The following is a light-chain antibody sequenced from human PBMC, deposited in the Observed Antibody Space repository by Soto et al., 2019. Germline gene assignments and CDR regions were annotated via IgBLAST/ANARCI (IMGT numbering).Light chain of an antibody. Sequence: DIVMTLTPLSLAVTPGHPASISCKSSQSPLHADGKTHLSWYLQKPGQPPQLVIYQVSNRVSGVPDRISGRGSGTAFSLEISRVDTADIGVEYCMQSTQLPRPFGQGTKV. V-gene: IGKV2D-29*01. CDR3: MQSTQLPRP. CDR1: QSPLHADGKTH. J-gene: IGKJ1*01. CDR2: QVS.